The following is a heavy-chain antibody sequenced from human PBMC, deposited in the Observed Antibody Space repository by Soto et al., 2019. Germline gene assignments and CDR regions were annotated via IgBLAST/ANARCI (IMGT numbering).Heavy chain of an antibody. CDR3: VREANYYDSSGYWDDY. J-gene: IGHJ4*02. Sequence: SETLSLTCTVSGGSVSGGSYYWSWIRQPPGKGLEWIGYIYSSGGSNYSPSLKSRVTISVDTPKNQFTLKLRSVTAADTAVYYCVREANYYDSSGYWDDYWGQGTLVTVSS. V-gene: IGHV4-61*01. D-gene: IGHD3-22*01. CDR1: GGSVSGGSYY. CDR2: IYSSGGS.